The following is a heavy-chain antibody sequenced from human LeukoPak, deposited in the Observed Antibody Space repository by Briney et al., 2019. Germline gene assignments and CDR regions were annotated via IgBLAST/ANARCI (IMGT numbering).Heavy chain of an antibody. CDR2: IYYSGST. CDR3: ARWSSSFDY. V-gene: IGHV4-59*01. Sequence: SETLSLTCTVSGGSISSYYWSWIRQPPGKGLEWIGYIYYSGSTNYNPSLKSRVTISVDTSKNQFSLKLSSVTAADTAVYYCARWSSSFDYWGQGTLVAVSS. J-gene: IGHJ4*02. CDR1: GGSISSYY.